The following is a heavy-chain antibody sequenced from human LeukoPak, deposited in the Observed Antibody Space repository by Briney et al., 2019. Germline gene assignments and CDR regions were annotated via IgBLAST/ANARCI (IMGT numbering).Heavy chain of an antibody. CDR2: ISYSGSS. CDR1: GGFINSYY. V-gene: IGHV4-59*08. CDR3: ARHRDCSNGICYLSYFDA. D-gene: IGHD2-8*01. J-gene: IGHJ4*02. Sequence: KPSETLSLTCTVSGGFINSYYWSWIRQPPGKALEWIGFISYSGSSNYNPSLKSRVTTSLDTSKNQFALKLSSVTAADTAVYYCARHRDCSNGICYLSYFDAWGQGTLVTVSS.